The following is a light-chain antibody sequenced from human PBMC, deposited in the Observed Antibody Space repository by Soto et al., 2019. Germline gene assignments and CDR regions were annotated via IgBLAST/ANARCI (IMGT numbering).Light chain of an antibody. CDR2: GAS. J-gene: IGKJ2*01. Sequence: EVVLTQSPGTLSLSPGERATLSCRASQSVSSTYLAWYQQKPGQAPRLLIYGASSRATGIPDRFSGSGSGTDFTLTISRLEPEDFAVYYRQQCGSSPYTFGQGTKVDIK. V-gene: IGKV3-20*01. CDR3: QQCGSSPYT. CDR1: QSVSSTY.